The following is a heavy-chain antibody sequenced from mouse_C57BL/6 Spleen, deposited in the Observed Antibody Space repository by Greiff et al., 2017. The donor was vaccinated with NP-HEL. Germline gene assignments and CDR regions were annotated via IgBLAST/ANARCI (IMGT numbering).Heavy chain of an antibody. Sequence: EVMLVESGEGLVKPGGSLKLSCAASGFTFSSYAMSWVRQTPEKRLEWVAYISSGGDYIYYADTVKGRFTISRDNARNTRYLQMSSLKSEDTAMYYCTKSYYGRGSYYAMDYWGQGTSVTVSS. J-gene: IGHJ4*01. CDR3: TKSYYGRGSYYAMDY. CDR2: ISSGGDYI. V-gene: IGHV5-9-1*02. D-gene: IGHD2-1*01. CDR1: GFTFSSYA.